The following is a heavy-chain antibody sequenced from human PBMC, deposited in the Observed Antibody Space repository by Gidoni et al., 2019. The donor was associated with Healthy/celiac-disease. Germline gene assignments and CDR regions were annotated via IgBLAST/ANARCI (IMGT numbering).Heavy chain of an antibody. D-gene: IGHD3-3*01. CDR3: ARDRSDFWSGSNFDY. CDR2: ISSSSSYI. V-gene: IGHV3-21*01. Sequence: EVQLVESGGGLVKPGGSLRLSCAASGFTFSSYSMNWVRQAPGKGLEWVSSISSSSSYIYYADSVKGRFTISRDNAKNSLYLQMNSLRAEDTAVYYCARDRSDFWSGSNFDYWGQGTLVTVSS. CDR1: GFTFSSYS. J-gene: IGHJ4*02.